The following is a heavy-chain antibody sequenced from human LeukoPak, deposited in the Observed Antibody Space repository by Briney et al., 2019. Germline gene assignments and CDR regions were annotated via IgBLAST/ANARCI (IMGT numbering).Heavy chain of an antibody. J-gene: IGHJ4*02. CDR1: GLTVSSNY. V-gene: IGHV3-53*01. CDR2: IYSDGRI. D-gene: IGHD5-18*01. Sequence: GGSLRLSCAASGLTVSSNYMSWVRQAPGKGLEWVSVIYSDGRIHSADSVKGRFTISRDDPKNTLSLQMNSLRAEDTAVYYCARGSGYSYGLAGFFDYWGQGTLVTVSS. CDR3: ARGSGYSYGLAGFFDY.